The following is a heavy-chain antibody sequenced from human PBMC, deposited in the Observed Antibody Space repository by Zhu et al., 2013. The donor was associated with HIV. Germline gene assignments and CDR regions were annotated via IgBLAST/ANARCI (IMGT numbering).Heavy chain of an antibody. J-gene: IGHJ4*02. D-gene: IGHD3-22*01. CDR1: GYTFTSFG. V-gene: IGHV1-18*01. Sequence: QDQLVQSGPEVKKPGASVKVSCKAYGYTFTSFGISWVRQAPGQGLEWMGWISGYNAKTNYAQKFQGRVSMTTDTSTSTAYMELGXLRSDDTAVYYCARDHNSGYYSYFDYWGQGTLVTVSX. CDR3: ARDHNSGYYSYFDY. CDR2: ISGYNAKT.